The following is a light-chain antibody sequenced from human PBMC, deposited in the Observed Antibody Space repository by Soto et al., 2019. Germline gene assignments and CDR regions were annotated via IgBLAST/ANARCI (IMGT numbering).Light chain of an antibody. J-gene: IGLJ3*02. V-gene: IGLV2-14*01. CDR3: SSYTSSSTWV. CDR1: SSDFGGYNY. CDR2: EVR. Sequence: QSVLTQPASVSGSPGQSITISCTGTSSDFGGYNYVSWYQQHPGKAPKLIIYEVRYRASGISNRFSGSKSGNTASLTISGLQAEDEADYYCSSYTSSSTWVFGGGTKLTVL.